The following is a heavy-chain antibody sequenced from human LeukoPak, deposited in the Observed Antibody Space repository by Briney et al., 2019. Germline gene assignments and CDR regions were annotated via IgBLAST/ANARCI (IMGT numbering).Heavy chain of an antibody. D-gene: IGHD3-22*01. CDR1: GGTFSSYA. CDR3: ARAEVVTMIVKPHDNAFDI. Sequence: ASVKVSCKASGGTFSSYAISWVRRAPGQGLEWMGGIIPIFGTANYAQKFQGRVTITTDESTSTAYMELSSLRSEDTAVYYCARAEVVTMIVKPHDNAFDIWGQGTMVTVSS. V-gene: IGHV1-69*05. J-gene: IGHJ3*02. CDR2: IIPIFGTA.